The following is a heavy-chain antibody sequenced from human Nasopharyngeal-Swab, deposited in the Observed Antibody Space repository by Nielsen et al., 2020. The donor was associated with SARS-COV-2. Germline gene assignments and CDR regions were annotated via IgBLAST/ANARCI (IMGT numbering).Heavy chain of an antibody. CDR3: AKGWLRHLVYYGMDV. Sequence: GGSLRLSCAASGFTFSSYGMHWVRQAPGKGLEWVVVISYDGSNKYYADSVKGRFTISRDNSKNTLYLQMNSLRAEDTAVYYCAKGWLRHLVYYGMDVWGQGTTVTVSS. D-gene: IGHD5-12*01. CDR2: ISYDGSNK. CDR1: GFTFSSYG. J-gene: IGHJ6*02. V-gene: IGHV3-30*18.